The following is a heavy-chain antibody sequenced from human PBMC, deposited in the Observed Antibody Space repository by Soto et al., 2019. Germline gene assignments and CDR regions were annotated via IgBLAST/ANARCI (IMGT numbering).Heavy chain of an antibody. CDR2: ISSSSSYI. CDR3: ARDGATAGQVPYYGTDV. D-gene: IGHD6-13*01. Sequence: GGSLRLSCAASGFTFSSYSMNWVRQAPGKGLEWVSSISSSSSYIYYADSVKGRFTISRDNAKNSLYLQMNSLRAEDTAVYYCARDGATAGQVPYYGTDVWGQGTTVTVSS. V-gene: IGHV3-21*01. J-gene: IGHJ6*02. CDR1: GFTFSSYS.